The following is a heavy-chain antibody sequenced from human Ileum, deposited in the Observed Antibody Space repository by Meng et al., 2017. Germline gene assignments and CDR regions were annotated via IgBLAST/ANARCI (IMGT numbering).Heavy chain of an antibody. CDR3: VGGFYFQY. Sequence: VQLAETGGCFVQPVGSLGLSCAASGFTVSYQYMHWVRQAPGKGLEWVSVIDAGGGTNYADSVKGRFTISRDNSKNTLYLQMDSLRAEDTAVYYCVGGFYFQYWGQGTLVTVSS. CDR2: IDAGGGT. D-gene: IGHD3-3*01. J-gene: IGHJ1*01. V-gene: IGHV3-53*02. CDR1: GFTVSYQY.